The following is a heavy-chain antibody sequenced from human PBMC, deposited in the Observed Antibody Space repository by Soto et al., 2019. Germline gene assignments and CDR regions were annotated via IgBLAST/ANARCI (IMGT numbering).Heavy chain of an antibody. CDR2: MNPDGSTR. D-gene: IGHD2-21*01. J-gene: IGHJ4*02. CDR3: ARGGEVGAGQYYLDDS. Sequence: EVQLVESGGDLVQPGGSLRLSCEAYGFTFSSNWMHWVRQGPGKGLVWVSRMNPDGSTRGYADSVKGRFTISRDNARNTVFLQMSSLRAEDTAVYYCARGGEVGAGQYYLDDSWGQGTLVTVSS. V-gene: IGHV3-74*01. CDR1: GFTFSSNW.